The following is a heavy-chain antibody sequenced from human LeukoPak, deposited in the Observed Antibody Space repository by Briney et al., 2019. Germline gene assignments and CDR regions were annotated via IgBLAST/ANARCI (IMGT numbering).Heavy chain of an antibody. V-gene: IGHV1-24*01. Sequence: GASVKVSCKVSGYTLTELSMHWVRQAPGKGLEWKGGFDPEDGETIYAQKFQGRVTMTEDTSTDTAYMELSSLRSEDTAVYYCATDPATLGGTYYDILTGLPRGYAFDIWGQGTMVTVSS. CDR1: GYTLTELS. CDR2: FDPEDGET. J-gene: IGHJ3*02. D-gene: IGHD3-9*01. CDR3: ATDPATLGGTYYDILTGLPRGYAFDI.